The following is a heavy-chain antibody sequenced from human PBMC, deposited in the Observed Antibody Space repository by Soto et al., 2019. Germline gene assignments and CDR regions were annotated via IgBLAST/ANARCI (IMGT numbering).Heavy chain of an antibody. J-gene: IGHJ3*02. CDR3: ARAIPLYRSRPDDAFDI. V-gene: IGHV3-33*01. Sequence: GGSLRLSCAASGFTFSSYGMHWVRQAQGKGLEWVAVIWYDGSNKYYADSVKGRFTISRDNSKNTLYLQMHSLRAEDTAVYYCARAIPLYRSRPDDAFDIWGQGTMVTVSS. CDR2: IWYDGSNK. CDR1: GFTFSSYG. D-gene: IGHD6-13*01.